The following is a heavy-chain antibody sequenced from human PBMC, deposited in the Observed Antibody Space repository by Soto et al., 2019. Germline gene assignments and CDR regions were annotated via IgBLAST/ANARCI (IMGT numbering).Heavy chain of an antibody. J-gene: IGHJ4*02. CDR3: ARGGGDYAPEDY. CDR2: NNPSGGST. Sequence: QVQLVQSGAEVKKPGASVKVSCKASGYTFTSYYMHWVRQAPGQGLEWMGINNPSGGSTSYAQKFQGRVTMDRVTSTSTVYMELSSLRSEDTAVYYCARGGGDYAPEDYWGQGPLVTVSS. V-gene: IGHV1-46*01. D-gene: IGHD4-17*01. CDR1: GYTFTSYY.